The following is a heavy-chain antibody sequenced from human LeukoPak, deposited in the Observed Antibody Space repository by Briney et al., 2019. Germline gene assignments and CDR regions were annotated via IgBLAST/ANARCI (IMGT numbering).Heavy chain of an antibody. D-gene: IGHD1-26*01. Sequence: GGSLRLSCAVSGFTFSNNWMTWVRQAPGKGLEWVANINQDGGEKYYVDSVKGRLTISRDNSKNTLYLQMNSLRAEDTAVYYCAKAARGSGSYYYWGQGTLVTVSS. CDR2: INQDGGEK. CDR3: AKAARGSGSYYY. J-gene: IGHJ4*02. V-gene: IGHV3-7*03. CDR1: GFTFSNNW.